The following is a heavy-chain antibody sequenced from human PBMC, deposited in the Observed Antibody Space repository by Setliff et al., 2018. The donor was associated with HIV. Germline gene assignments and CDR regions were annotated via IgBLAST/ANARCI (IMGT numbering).Heavy chain of an antibody. V-gene: IGHV3-7*01. Sequence: PGGSLRLSCVASGLTFNRYWMSWVRQVPGKGLEWVSNTKYDGSEKFYVDSVKGRCTISRDTAENSLSLEMSRLKVEDTAVYYCVRGYDSSGYSDFFDYWGQGTLVTVSS. J-gene: IGHJ4*02. CDR1: GLTFNRYW. CDR3: VRGYDSSGYSDFFDY. CDR2: TKYDGSEK. D-gene: IGHD3-22*01.